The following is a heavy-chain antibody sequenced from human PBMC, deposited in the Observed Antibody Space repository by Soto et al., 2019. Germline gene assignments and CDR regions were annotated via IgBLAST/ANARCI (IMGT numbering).Heavy chain of an antibody. CDR3: TTVPGSIAVSHPDY. D-gene: IGHD6-19*01. Sequence: GGSLRLSCAASGFTFSNAWMSWVRQAPGKGLEWVGRIKSKTDGGTTDYAAPVKGRFTISRDDSKNTLYLQMNSLKTEDTAVYYCTTVPGSIAVSHPDYSGQGTLVTVSS. V-gene: IGHV3-15*01. CDR1: GFTFSNAW. CDR2: IKSKTDGGTT. J-gene: IGHJ4*02.